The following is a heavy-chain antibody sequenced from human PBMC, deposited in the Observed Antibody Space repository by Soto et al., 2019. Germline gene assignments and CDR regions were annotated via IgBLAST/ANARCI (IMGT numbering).Heavy chain of an antibody. D-gene: IGHD2-8*02. CDR1: GYSFSNFW. CDR2: IYPDDSDT. CDR3: ASSVLVTSTMNYFDL. J-gene: IGHJ4*02. Sequence: WESLKISCQASGYSFSNFWIAWVRQMPGEGLEWLGIIYPDDSDTRYSPSFLGQVTISADKSIKTTYLQWSSLKASDTAIYFCASSVLVTSTMNYFDLWGQGTLVTVSS. V-gene: IGHV5-51*01.